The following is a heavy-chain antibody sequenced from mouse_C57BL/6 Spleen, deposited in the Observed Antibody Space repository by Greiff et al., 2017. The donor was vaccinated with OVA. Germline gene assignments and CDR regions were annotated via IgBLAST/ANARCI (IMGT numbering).Heavy chain of an antibody. V-gene: IGHV5-17*01. J-gene: IGHJ4*01. CDR1: GFTFSDYG. CDR3: ARKTYGNYEGYYAMDD. D-gene: IGHD2-1*01. Sequence: EVNVVESGGGLVKPGGSLKLSCAASGFTFSDYGMHWVRQAPEKGLEWVAYISSGSSTIYYADTVKGRFTISRDNAKNTLFLQMTSLRSEDTAMYYCARKTYGNYEGYYAMDDWGQGTSVTVSS. CDR2: ISSGSSTI.